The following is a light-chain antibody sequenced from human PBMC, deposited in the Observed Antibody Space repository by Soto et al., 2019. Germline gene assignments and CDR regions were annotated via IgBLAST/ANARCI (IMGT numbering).Light chain of an antibody. CDR3: SSYTSSSTRV. Sequence: QSVLTQPASVSGSPGQSITISCTGTNSVVGGYNYVSWYQQHPGKAPKLMIYDVSNRPSGVSNRFSGSKSGNTASPTISGLQAEDEADYYCSSYTSSSTRVFGTGTKVTVL. V-gene: IGLV2-14*01. J-gene: IGLJ1*01. CDR1: NSVVGGYNY. CDR2: DVS.